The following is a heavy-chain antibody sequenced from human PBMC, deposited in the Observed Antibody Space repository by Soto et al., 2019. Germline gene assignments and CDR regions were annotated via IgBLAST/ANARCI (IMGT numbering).Heavy chain of an antibody. CDR3: ARDLLYDSSGYYFLDAFDI. V-gene: IGHV1-46*01. J-gene: IGHJ3*02. CDR1: GYTFTSYY. Sequence: ASVKVCCKASGYTFTSYYMHWVRQAPGQGLEWMGIINPSGGSTSYAQKFQGRVTMTRDTSTSTVYMELSSLRSEDTAVYYCARDLLYDSSGYYFLDAFDIWGQGTMVTVSS. CDR2: INPSGGST. D-gene: IGHD3-22*01.